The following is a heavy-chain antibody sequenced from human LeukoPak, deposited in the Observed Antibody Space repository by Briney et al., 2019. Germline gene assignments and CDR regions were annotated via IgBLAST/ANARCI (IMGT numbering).Heavy chain of an antibody. CDR1: GGSISSGGYS. CDR3: AKMSTAEVCFDY. CDR2: ISYSEST. V-gene: IGHV4-30-4*07. D-gene: IGHD5-24*01. Sequence: PSETLSLTCSVSGGSISSGGYSWSWIRQPPGKGLEWIGYISYSESTYYNPSLKSRVTMSLDTSKNQFSLKLSSVTAADTAVYYCAKMSTAEVCFDYWGQGTLVTVSS. J-gene: IGHJ4*02.